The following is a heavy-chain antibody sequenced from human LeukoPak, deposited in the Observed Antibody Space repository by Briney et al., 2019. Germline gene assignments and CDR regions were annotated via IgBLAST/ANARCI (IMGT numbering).Heavy chain of an antibody. Sequence: SETLSLTCTVSGGSISSGSYYWSWIRQPAGKGLEWIGRIYTSGSTNYNPSLKSRVTISVDTSKNQFSLKLSSVTAADTAVYYCARTLYDSGGYYSYGAFDVWGQGTMVTVSS. CDR1: GGSISSGSYY. CDR3: ARTLYDSGGYYSYGAFDV. D-gene: IGHD3-22*01. CDR2: IYTSGST. V-gene: IGHV4-61*02. J-gene: IGHJ3*01.